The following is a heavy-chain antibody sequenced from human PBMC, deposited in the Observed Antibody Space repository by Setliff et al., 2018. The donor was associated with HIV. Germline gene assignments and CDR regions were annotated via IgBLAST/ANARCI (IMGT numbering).Heavy chain of an antibody. CDR3: ARQSRLYSDY. Sequence: PSETLSLTCAVYGGSFISYYWTWIRQPPGKGLEWIGEINHSGSTNYNPSLKSRVTISVDTPRNQFSLKLSSVTAADTAVYFCARQSRLYSDYWGQGTLVTVSS. CDR1: GGSFISYY. CDR2: INHSGST. V-gene: IGHV4-34*01. J-gene: IGHJ4*02. D-gene: IGHD2-2*02.